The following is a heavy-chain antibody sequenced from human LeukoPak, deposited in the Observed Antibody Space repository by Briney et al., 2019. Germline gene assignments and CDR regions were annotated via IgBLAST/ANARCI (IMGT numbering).Heavy chain of an antibody. J-gene: IGHJ3*02. Sequence: GGSLRLSCAASGFTFRSYDMHWVRQASGKGLEWVSAIGTAGDTSYTDSVKGRFTIPRENAKNSLHLRMNSLRAGDTAIYYCARGWEAALDIWGQGTMVTVSS. V-gene: IGHV3-13*04. D-gene: IGHD1-26*01. CDR1: GFTFRSYD. CDR2: IGTAGDT. CDR3: ARGWEAALDI.